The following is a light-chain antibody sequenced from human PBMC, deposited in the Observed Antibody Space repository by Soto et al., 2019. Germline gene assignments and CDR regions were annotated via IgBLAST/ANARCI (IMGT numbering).Light chain of an antibody. J-gene: IGKJ2*02. CDR3: HQYGTSPGT. CDR1: QSVRSNF. CDR2: GAS. V-gene: IGKV3-20*01. Sequence: EIVLTQSPGTLSLSPGDRATLSCRASQSVRSNFLAWYQQKPGQAPKLLISGASSRATGIPDRFSGSGSGTDFTLTISRLEPEDFALYSCHQYGTSPGTFGQGTKLEIK.